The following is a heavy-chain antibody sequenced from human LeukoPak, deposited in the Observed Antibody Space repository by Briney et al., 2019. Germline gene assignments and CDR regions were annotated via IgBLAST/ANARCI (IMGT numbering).Heavy chain of an antibody. CDR1: GXIFSNYE. J-gene: IGHJ4*02. CDR3: ARGWWSGYDGKLDY. V-gene: IGHV3-48*03. Sequence: PGGSLRLSCAASGXIFSNYEINWVRQAPGKGLEWVSYISSSGITMNYADSVKGRFTISRDNAKNSLYLQMNSLRAEDTAVYYCARGWWSGYDGKLDYWGQGALVTVSS. CDR2: ISSSGITM. D-gene: IGHD5-12*01.